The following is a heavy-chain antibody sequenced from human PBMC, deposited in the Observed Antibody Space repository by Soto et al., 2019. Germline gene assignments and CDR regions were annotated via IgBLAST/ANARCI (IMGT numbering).Heavy chain of an antibody. D-gene: IGHD2-2*01. Sequence: VQLVESGGGLVKPGGSLRLSCAASGFTFSDYYMSWIRQAPGKGLEWVSYNNSRSSYTNYAESVRGRFSISRDNAKNSLFLQMNSLRADDTAVYYCARERVPGATDWFDPWGQGILVTVSS. J-gene: IGHJ5*02. CDR2: NNSRSSYT. CDR1: GFTFSDYY. V-gene: IGHV3-11*05. CDR3: ARERVPGATDWFDP.